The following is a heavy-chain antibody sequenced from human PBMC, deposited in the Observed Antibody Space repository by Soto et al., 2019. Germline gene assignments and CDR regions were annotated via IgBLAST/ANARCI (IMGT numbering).Heavy chain of an antibody. CDR1: GGSISSGGYY. D-gene: IGHD3-22*01. V-gene: IGHV4-31*03. CDR2: IYYSGST. Sequence: PSETLSLTCTVSGGSISSGGYYWSWIRQHPGKGLEWIGYIYYSGSTYYNPSLESRVTISVDTSKNQFSLKLSSVTAADTAVYYCARAWDPSGPYDYDSSGYFSAFDIWGQGTMVIVSS. J-gene: IGHJ3*02. CDR3: ARAWDPSGPYDYDSSGYFSAFDI.